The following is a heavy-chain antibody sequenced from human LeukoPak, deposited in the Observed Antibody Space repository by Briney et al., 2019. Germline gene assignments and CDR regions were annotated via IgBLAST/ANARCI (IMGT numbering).Heavy chain of an antibody. CDR2: MSYDGSNK. CDR3: ARDMGEVGYCRSTSCYLDY. J-gene: IGHJ4*02. CDR1: GFTFRRYV. V-gene: IGHV3-30*04. D-gene: IGHD2-2*01. Sequence: GGSLRLSCAPSGFTFRRYVMHWVRQAPAKGREWVAVMSYDGSNKYYADSVKGRFTISRDNSKNTQYLKMNSLRPEDTAVYYCARDMGEVGYCRSTSCYLDYWGQGTLVTVSS.